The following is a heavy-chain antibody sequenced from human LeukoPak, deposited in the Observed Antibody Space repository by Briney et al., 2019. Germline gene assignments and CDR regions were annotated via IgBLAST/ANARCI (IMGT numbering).Heavy chain of an antibody. CDR3: ARLYSGSYLTNYYYSGMDA. CDR1: GYTFPNYG. CDR2: INSYNGNT. D-gene: IGHD1-26*01. V-gene: IGHV1-18*01. J-gene: IGHJ6*02. Sequence: ASVKVSCKASGYTFPNYGISWVRQAPGQGLEWMGWINSYNGNTLYVEKFQGRVTMTTDTSTSTAYMELRSLRSDDTAVYYCARLYSGSYLTNYYYSGMDAWGQGTTVTVSS.